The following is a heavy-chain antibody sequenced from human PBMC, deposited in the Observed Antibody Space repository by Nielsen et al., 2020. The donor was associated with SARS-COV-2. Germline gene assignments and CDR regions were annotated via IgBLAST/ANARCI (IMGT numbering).Heavy chain of an antibody. J-gene: IGHJ4*02. V-gene: IGHV3-21*01. CDR1: GFTFNSYT. CDR2: VRSSVGYR. CDR3: TRSGGLNDY. D-gene: IGHD6-25*01. Sequence: GESLKISCAASGFTFNSYTMIWVRQAPGKGLEWISSVRSSVGYRYYADSVKGRFTISRDNAKNSLYLQMNSLRPEDTAVYFCTRSGGLNDYWGQGTLVTVSS.